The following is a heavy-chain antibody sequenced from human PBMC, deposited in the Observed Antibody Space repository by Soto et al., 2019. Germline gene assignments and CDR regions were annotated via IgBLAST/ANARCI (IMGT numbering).Heavy chain of an antibody. CDR1: GFTFSSYS. J-gene: IGHJ2*01. Sequence: GGSLRLSCAASGFTFSSYSMKWVRQAPGKGLEWVSSISSSSSYIYYADSVKGRFTISRDNAKNSLYLQMNSLRAEDTAVYYCAREHIFWYFDLWGRGTLVTVSS. CDR3: AREHIFWYFDL. CDR2: ISSSSSYI. D-gene: IGHD3-9*01. V-gene: IGHV3-21*01.